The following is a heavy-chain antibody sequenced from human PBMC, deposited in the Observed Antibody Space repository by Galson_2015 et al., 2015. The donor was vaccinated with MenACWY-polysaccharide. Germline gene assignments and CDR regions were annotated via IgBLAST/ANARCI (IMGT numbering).Heavy chain of an antibody. D-gene: IGHD6-19*01. Sequence: SCKASGYTFTDYNMYWVRQAPGQGLEWMGWINPDSGDTKSAQMFQGRVTMTRDVSISTAYMELSWLRSDDTAVYYCTRGVLAVARVPTSGSNDFWGQGTLVTVSS. CDR3: TRGVLAVARVPTSGSNDF. CDR1: GYTFTDYN. CDR2: INPDSGDT. V-gene: IGHV1-2*02. J-gene: IGHJ4*02.